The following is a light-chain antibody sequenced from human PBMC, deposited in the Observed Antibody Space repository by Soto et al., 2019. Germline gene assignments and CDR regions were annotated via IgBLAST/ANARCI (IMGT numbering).Light chain of an antibody. Sequence: QSALTQPASVSGSPGQSITISCTGTSSDVGSYNLVSWCQQHPGKAPKLMIYEGSKRPSGVSNRFSGSKSANMASLTISGLQAEDEADYYCCSYAGSSTWVFGGGTKLTVL. J-gene: IGLJ3*02. CDR2: EGS. CDR3: CSYAGSSTWV. CDR1: SSDVGSYNL. V-gene: IGLV2-23*01.